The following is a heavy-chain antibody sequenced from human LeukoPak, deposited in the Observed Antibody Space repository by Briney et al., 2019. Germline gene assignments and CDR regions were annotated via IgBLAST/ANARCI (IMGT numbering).Heavy chain of an antibody. V-gene: IGHV4-59*01. J-gene: IGHJ4*02. CDR2: IYYSGST. D-gene: IGHD2-15*01. CDR1: GGSISSYY. Sequence: SETLSLICTVSGGSISSYYWSWIRQPPGKGLEWIGYIYYSGSTNYNPSLKSRVTISVDTSKNQFSLKLSSVTAADTAVYYCARVAVLSPYYFDYWGQGTLVTVSS. CDR3: ARVAVLSPYYFDY.